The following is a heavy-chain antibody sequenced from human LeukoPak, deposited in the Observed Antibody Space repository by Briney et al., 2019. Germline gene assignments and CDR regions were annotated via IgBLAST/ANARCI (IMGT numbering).Heavy chain of an antibody. CDR2: IRYDGTNK. J-gene: IGHJ3*02. CDR3: ARNIAVRSDAFDI. V-gene: IGHV3-30*02. D-gene: IGHD6-6*01. Sequence: GGSLRLSCAASGFIFSNFAMHWVRQAPGKGLEWVAFIRYDGTNKYYADSVKGRFTISRDNAKNSLHLQMNSLRAEDTAVYYCARNIAVRSDAFDIWGQGTMVTVSS. CDR1: GFIFSNFA.